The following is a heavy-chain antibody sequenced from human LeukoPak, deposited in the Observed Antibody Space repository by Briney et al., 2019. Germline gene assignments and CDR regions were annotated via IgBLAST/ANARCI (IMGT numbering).Heavy chain of an antibody. CDR2: IRYDGSNK. D-gene: IGHD6-19*01. J-gene: IGHJ4*02. CDR3: AKDLGGAVAAYFDY. Sequence: TGGSLRLSCAASGFTFSSYGMHWVRQAPGKGLEWVAFIRYDGSNKYYADSVKGRFTISRDNSKNTLYLQMNSLRAEDTAVYYCAKDLGGAVAAYFDYWGQGTLVTVSS. CDR1: GFTFSSYG. V-gene: IGHV3-30*02.